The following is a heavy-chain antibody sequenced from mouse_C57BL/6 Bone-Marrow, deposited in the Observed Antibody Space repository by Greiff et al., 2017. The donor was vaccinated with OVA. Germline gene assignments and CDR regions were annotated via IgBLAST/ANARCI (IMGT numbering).Heavy chain of an antibody. CDR2: IDPEDGET. V-gene: IGHV14-2*01. Sequence: EVPLPQSGAELVKPGASVKLSCTASGFNITDYYMPWVKQRTEQGLEWIGRIDPEDGETHYAPQFQGKATITADTSSNTAYLQLSSLTSEDTAVYYCALIYYDYDGGSMDDWGQGTSVTVSS. J-gene: IGHJ4*01. D-gene: IGHD2-4*01. CDR1: GFNITDYY. CDR3: ALIYYDYDGGSMDD.